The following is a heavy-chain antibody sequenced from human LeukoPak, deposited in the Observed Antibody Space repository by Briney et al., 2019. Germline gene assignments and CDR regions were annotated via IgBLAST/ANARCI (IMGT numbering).Heavy chain of an antibody. CDR1: GFTFSNYE. CDR2: ISSSGSAI. V-gene: IGHV3-48*03. CDR3: ARDNYYDSSGYSGY. Sequence: PGGSLRLSCAASGFTFSNYEMNWVRQAPGKGLEWVSYISSSGSAIYYADSVKGRFTISRDNAKNSLYLQMNSLRAEDTAVYYCARDNYYDSSGYSGYWGQGTLVTASS. D-gene: IGHD3-22*01. J-gene: IGHJ4*02.